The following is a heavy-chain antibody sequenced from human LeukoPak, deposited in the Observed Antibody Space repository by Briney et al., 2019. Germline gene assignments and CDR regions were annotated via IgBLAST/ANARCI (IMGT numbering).Heavy chain of an antibody. CDR1: GFTFRSYG. CDR2: IWDDGSNK. V-gene: IGHV3-33*01. Sequence: PGGSLRLSCEASGFTFRSYGMHWVRQAPGKGLEWVAIIWDDGSNKYYADSVKGRFTISRDNSKNTLYLQMNSLRVEDTAVYYCARDPGIWGSSTRFDYWDQGTLVTVSS. CDR3: ARDPGIWGSSTRFDY. D-gene: IGHD2-21*01. J-gene: IGHJ4*02.